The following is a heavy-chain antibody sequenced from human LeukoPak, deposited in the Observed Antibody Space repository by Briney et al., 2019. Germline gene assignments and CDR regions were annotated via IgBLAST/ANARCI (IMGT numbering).Heavy chain of an antibody. CDR1: GGSISSGGYY. CDR3: ATQLRIVLMVYVIRDY. V-gene: IGHV4-39*01. Sequence: PSETLSLTCTVSGGSISSGGYYWSWIRQHPGKGLEWIGSIYYSGSTYYNPSLKSRVTISVDTSKNQFSLKLSSVTAADTAVYYCATQLRIVLMVYVIRDYWGQGTLVTVSS. CDR2: IYYSGST. D-gene: IGHD2-8*01. J-gene: IGHJ4*02.